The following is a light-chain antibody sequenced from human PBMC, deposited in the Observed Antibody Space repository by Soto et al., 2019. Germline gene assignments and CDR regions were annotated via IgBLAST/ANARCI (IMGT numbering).Light chain of an antibody. CDR2: DNT. V-gene: IGLV1-40*01. CDR1: TSNIGAGYH. Sequence: QSVLTQPPSVSGAPGQRVSISCTGSTSNIGAGYHVHWYQQFPGTAPKLLMYDNTNRPSGVPDRFSGSKSGTSASLAITGLQAEDEADYYCQSYDSSLSSYVFGTGTKLNVL. J-gene: IGLJ1*01. CDR3: QSYDSSLSSYV.